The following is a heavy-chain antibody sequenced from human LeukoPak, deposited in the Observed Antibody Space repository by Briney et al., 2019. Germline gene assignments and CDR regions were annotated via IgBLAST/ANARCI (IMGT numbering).Heavy chain of an antibody. V-gene: IGHV4-4*07. Sequence: SETLSLTCTVSGGSIGSYYWSWIRQPAGKGLEWIGRIYTSGSTNYNPPLKSRVTMSVDTSKNQFSLKLSSVTAADTAVYYCARDGYSRGWPFDYWGQGTLVTVSS. D-gene: IGHD6-19*01. CDR3: ARDGYSRGWPFDY. J-gene: IGHJ4*02. CDR1: GGSIGSYY. CDR2: IYTSGST.